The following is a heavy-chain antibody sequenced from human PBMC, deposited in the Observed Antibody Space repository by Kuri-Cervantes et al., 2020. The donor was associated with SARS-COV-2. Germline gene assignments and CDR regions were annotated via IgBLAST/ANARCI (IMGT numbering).Heavy chain of an antibody. V-gene: IGHV3-48*02. CDR3: ARADPCRIVGAICYGMDV. J-gene: IGHJ6*02. CDR2: ISISSSTI. Sequence: LSLTCAASVFTFSSDSMNWVRQAPGQGLEWVSYISISSSTIYYADSVKGRFTISRDNAKSSLYLQMNSLRDEDTAVYYCARADPCRIVGAICYGMDVWGQGTKVTVSS. CDR1: VFTFSSDS. D-gene: IGHD1-26*01.